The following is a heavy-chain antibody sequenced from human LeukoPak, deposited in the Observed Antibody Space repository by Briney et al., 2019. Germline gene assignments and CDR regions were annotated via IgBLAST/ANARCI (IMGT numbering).Heavy chain of an antibody. CDR1: GFSFSSFW. Sequence: GGSLRLSCAASGFSFSSFWLSWVRQAPGKGLEWVANIKEDGSEKYYVDSVKGRFTISRDNAKKSLYLQMSSLRAEDTAVYYCAYSRSSLAAGYWGQGTPVTVSS. V-gene: IGHV3-7*03. CDR2: IKEDGSEK. J-gene: IGHJ4*02. D-gene: IGHD2-15*01. CDR3: AYSRSSLAAGY.